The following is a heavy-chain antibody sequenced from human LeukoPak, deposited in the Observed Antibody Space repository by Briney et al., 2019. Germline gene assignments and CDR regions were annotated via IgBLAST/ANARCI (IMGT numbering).Heavy chain of an antibody. CDR3: ATQQRDYYGSGSLLDWFDP. D-gene: IGHD3-10*01. V-gene: IGHV1-2*02. Sequence: ASVKVSCKASGYTFTGYYMHWVRQAPGQGLEWMGWINPNSGGTNYAQKFQGRVTMTRDTSISTAYMELSRLRSDDTAVYYCATQQRDYYGSGSLLDWFDPWGQGTLVTVSS. CDR1: GYTFTGYY. J-gene: IGHJ5*02. CDR2: INPNSGGT.